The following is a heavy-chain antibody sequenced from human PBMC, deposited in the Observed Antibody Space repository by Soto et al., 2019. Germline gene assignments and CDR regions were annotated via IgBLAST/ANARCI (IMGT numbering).Heavy chain of an antibody. V-gene: IGHV4-38-2*01. CDR2: IYHSWST. D-gene: IGHD3-22*01. J-gene: IGHJ3*02. CDR3: ARGNTYYYHSSFHX. Sequence: SLTCAVSGYSISSGYYWGWIRQPPGKGLEWIGSIYHSWSTYYNPSLKSRVTISVDTSKNQFSLKLSSVTAADTAVYYCARGNTYYYHSSFHXWGQVTMFTVS. CDR1: GYSISSGYY.